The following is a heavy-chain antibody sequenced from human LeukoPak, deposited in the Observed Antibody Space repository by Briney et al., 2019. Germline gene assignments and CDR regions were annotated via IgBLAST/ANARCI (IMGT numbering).Heavy chain of an antibody. V-gene: IGHV4-31*03. CDR1: GGSISSGGYY. Sequence: SQTLSLTCTVSGGSISSGGYYWSWIRQHAGKGLEWIGYICYSGSTYYNPSLKSRVTISVDTSKNQFSLKLSSVTAADTAVYYCAREDTAMVLYWGQGTLVTVSS. CDR3: AREDTAMVLY. D-gene: IGHD5-18*01. J-gene: IGHJ4*02. CDR2: ICYSGST.